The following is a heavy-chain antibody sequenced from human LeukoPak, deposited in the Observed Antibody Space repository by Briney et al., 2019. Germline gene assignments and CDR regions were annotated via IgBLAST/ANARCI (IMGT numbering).Heavy chain of an antibody. D-gene: IGHD6-13*01. Sequence: PSETLSLTCTVSGASVSSSNYYWSWIRQPPGKGLEWIGYIYYSGSTYYNPSLKSRVTISVDTSKNQFSLKLSSVTAADTAVYYCARNTGSSWYWFDPWGQGTLVTVSS. CDR2: IYYSGST. J-gene: IGHJ5*02. V-gene: IGHV4-61*01. CDR1: GASVSSSNYY. CDR3: ARNTGSSWYWFDP.